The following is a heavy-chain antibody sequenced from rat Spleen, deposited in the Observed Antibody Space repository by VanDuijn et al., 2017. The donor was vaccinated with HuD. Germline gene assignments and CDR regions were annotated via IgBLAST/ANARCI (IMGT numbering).Heavy chain of an antibody. D-gene: IGHD1-2*01. Sequence: QVQLKESGPGLIQPSQTLSLTCTVSGFSLSNYNVHWVRQPPGKDLEWMGVIWSGGSTDYNSALKSRLSISRDTSKSQVFLKMNSLQTEDTATYYCARAGSAAISLGNWFAYWGQGTLVTVSS. CDR3: ARAGSAAISLGNWFAY. V-gene: IGHV2-30*01. J-gene: IGHJ3*01. CDR2: IWSGGST. CDR1: GFSLSNYN.